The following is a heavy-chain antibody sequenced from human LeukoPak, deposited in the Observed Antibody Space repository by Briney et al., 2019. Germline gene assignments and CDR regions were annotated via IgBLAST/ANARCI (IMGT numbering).Heavy chain of an antibody. Sequence: GGSLRLSCAASGFTFSNAWMSWVRQAPGKGLEWVGRIKSKTDGGTTDYAAPVKGRFTISRDDSKNTLYLQMNSLKTEDTAVYYCTTDQWAYDAFDIWGQGTMVTVSS. D-gene: IGHD1-26*01. V-gene: IGHV3-15*01. CDR2: IKSKTDGGTT. J-gene: IGHJ3*02. CDR1: GFTFSNAW. CDR3: TTDQWAYDAFDI.